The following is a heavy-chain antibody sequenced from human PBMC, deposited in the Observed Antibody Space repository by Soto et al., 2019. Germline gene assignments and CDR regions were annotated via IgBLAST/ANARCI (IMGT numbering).Heavy chain of an antibody. CDR2: SYYRGST. J-gene: IGHJ4*02. D-gene: IGHD3-3*01. CDR3: ATADGFGVVTPFFEY. CDR1: GVSISSRSHY. V-gene: IGHV4-39*01. Sequence: SETLSLTCTVSGVSISSRSHYWGWIRQSPGKHLEWIGSSYYRGSTHYNPSLKTRVTISVDTSKNQVSLKVYSVTAADTAVYYCATADGFGVVTPFFEYWGQGILGTVSS.